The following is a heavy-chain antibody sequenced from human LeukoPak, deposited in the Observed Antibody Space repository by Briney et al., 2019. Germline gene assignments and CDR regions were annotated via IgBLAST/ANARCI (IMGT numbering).Heavy chain of an antibody. J-gene: IGHJ4*02. CDR2: INWNGGST. D-gene: IGHD4-17*01. V-gene: IGHV3-20*04. Sequence: GGSLRLSCAASGFTFDDYGMSWVRQAPGRGLEWVSGINWNGGSTGYADSVKGRFTISRENAKNSLYLQMNSLRAEDTALYYCARDKAVGDYGDFDYWGQGTLVTVSS. CDR3: ARDKAVGDYGDFDY. CDR1: GFTFDDYG.